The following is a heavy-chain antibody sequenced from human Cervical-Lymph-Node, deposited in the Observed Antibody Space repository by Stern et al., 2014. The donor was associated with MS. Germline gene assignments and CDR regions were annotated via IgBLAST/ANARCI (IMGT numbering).Heavy chain of an antibody. CDR1: GFTFTTYV. CDR2: ISGSAGST. CDR3: AKSGQFDN. J-gene: IGHJ4*02. Sequence: EDQLVESGGDVVQPGGSLRLSCAASGFTFTTYVMSWVRQAPGKGLEWVSTISGSAGSTYYSDSVKGRFAISRDNAKNTLYLHMSSLRAEDTAVYYCAKSGQFDNWGQGALVTVSS. V-gene: IGHV3-23*04. D-gene: IGHD5-24*01.